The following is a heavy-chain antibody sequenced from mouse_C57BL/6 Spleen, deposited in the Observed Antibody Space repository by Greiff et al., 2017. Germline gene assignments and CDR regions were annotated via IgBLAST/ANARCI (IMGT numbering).Heavy chain of an antibody. Sequence: VQLQQSGAELVRPGTSVKVSCKASGYAFTNYLIEWVKQRPGQGLEWIGVINPGSGGTNYNEKFKGKATLTADKSSGTAYMQLSSLTSEDSAVYFCARSGGIEFDYWGQGTTLTVSS. J-gene: IGHJ2*01. D-gene: IGHD3-1*01. CDR1: GYAFTNYL. V-gene: IGHV1-54*01. CDR3: ARSGGIEFDY. CDR2: INPGSGGT.